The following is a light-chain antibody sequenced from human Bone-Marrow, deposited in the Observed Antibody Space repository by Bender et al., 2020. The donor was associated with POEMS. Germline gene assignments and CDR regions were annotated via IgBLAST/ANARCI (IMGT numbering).Light chain of an antibody. J-gene: IGLJ2*01. Sequence: QSVLSQPPSTSGTPGQRVTISCSGSSPNIGSNSVNWYQQLPGTAPKLLIYSNNQRPSGVPDRFSGSKSGPSASLAISGLQSEDEADYYCAAWDDSLNALVFGGGTKLTVL. CDR1: SPNIGSNS. CDR3: AAWDDSLNALV. CDR2: SNN. V-gene: IGLV1-44*01.